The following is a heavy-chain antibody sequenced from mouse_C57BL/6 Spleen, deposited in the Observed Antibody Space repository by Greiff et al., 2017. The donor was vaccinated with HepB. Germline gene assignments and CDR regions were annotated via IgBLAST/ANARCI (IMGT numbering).Heavy chain of an antibody. V-gene: IGHV3-6*01. CDR1: GYSITSGYY. J-gene: IGHJ1*03. Sequence: VQLKESGPGLVKPSQSLSLTCSVTGYSITSGYYWNWIRQFPGNKLEWMGYISYDGSNNYNPSLKNRISITRDTSKNQFFLKLNSVTTEDTATYYCASEEYSHWYFDVWGTGTTVTVSS. CDR2: ISYDGSN. CDR3: ASEEYSHWYFDV. D-gene: IGHD2-10*02.